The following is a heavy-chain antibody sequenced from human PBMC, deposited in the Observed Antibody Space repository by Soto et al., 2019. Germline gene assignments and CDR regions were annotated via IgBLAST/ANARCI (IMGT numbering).Heavy chain of an antibody. CDR3: ARSINWNYDY. D-gene: IGHD1-7*01. V-gene: IGHV4-59*08. Sequence: SETLSLTCTVSGGSISSYHWSWIRQPPGKGLEWIGYIYYSGSTNYNPSLKSRVTISVDTSKNQFSLKLSSVTAADTAVYYCARSINWNYDYWGQGTLVTVSS. CDR2: IYYSGST. CDR1: GGSISSYH. J-gene: IGHJ4*02.